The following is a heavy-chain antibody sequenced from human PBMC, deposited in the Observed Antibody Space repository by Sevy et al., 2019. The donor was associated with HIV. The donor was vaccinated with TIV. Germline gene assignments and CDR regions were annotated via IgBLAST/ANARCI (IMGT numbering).Heavy chain of an antibody. CDR3: AREGCTKPHDY. J-gene: IGHJ4*02. CDR1: GFTFNIYS. CDR2: LSFGCGKI. V-gene: IGHV3-23*01. D-gene: IGHD2-8*01. Sequence: GGSLRLSCAASGFTFNIYSMSWVRQTPGKGLEWVATLSFGCGKINHADSVKGRFTMSRDDSKNAVYLQMYNLRVEDTAIYYCAREGCTKPHDYWGQGTLVTVSS.